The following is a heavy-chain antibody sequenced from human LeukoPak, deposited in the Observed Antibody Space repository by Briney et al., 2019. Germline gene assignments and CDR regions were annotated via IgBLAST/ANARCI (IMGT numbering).Heavy chain of an antibody. CDR2: ISGSGGST. CDR1: GFTFSSYA. D-gene: IGHD3-22*01. J-gene: IGHJ3*01. Sequence: PGGSLRLSCAASGFTFSSYAMSWVRQAPGKGLEWVSAISGSGGSTYYADSVKGRFTISRDNSKNTLYLQMNSLRAEDTAVYYCARDLTYDYDGSGNYDALDVWGQGTMVTVSS. CDR3: ARDLTYDYDGSGNYDALDV. V-gene: IGHV3-23*01.